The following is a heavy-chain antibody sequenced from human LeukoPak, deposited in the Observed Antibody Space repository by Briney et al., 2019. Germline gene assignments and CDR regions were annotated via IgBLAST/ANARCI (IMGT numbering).Heavy chain of an antibody. D-gene: IGHD2-2*01. Sequence: SETLSPTCTVSGGSISSYYWSWIRQPPGKGLEWIGYIYYSGSTNYNPSLKSRVTISVDTSKNQFSLKLSSVTAADTAVYYCARGQLLTMEPFDYWGQGTLVTVSS. CDR1: GGSISSYY. J-gene: IGHJ4*02. CDR2: IYYSGST. V-gene: IGHV4-59*01. CDR3: ARGQLLTMEPFDY.